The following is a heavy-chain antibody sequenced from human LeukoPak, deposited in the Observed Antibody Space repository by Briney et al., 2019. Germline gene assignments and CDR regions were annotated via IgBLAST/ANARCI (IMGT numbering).Heavy chain of an antibody. CDR3: AKDIQTWPRFPDY. V-gene: IGHV3-23*01. D-gene: IGHD5-12*01. CDR2: ISDSGSTA. J-gene: IGHJ4*02. CDR1: GFAFGDYA. Sequence: PGRSLGLSCTASGFAFGDYAVSWVRQAPGKGLEWVSGISDSGSTAFYADSVKGRFTSSRDNPKSTLYLQMNSLRAEDTAVYYCAKDIQTWPRFPDYWGQGTLVTVSS.